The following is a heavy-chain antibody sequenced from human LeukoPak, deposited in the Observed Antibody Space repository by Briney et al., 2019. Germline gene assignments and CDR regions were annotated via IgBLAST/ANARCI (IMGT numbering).Heavy chain of an antibody. CDR2: ISYDGSNK. CDR3: ARDTHIVVVTAILRLFEFYFAY. J-gene: IGHJ4*02. Sequence: PGGSLRLSCAASGFTFSSYAMHWVRQAPGKGLEWVAVISYDGSNKYYADSVRGRFTISRDNSKNTLYLQMNSLRVEDTAVYYCARDTHIVVVTAILRLFEFYFAYWDQGTLVTVSS. CDR1: GFTFSSYA. V-gene: IGHV3-30-3*01. D-gene: IGHD2-21*02.